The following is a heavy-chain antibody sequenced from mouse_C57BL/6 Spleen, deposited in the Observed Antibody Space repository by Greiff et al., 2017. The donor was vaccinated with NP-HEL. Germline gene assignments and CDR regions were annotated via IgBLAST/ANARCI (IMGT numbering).Heavy chain of an antibody. D-gene: IGHD2-5*01. CDR1: GYTFTDYE. J-gene: IGHJ2*01. CDR2: IDPETGGT. CDR3: TRDSNYPLYFDY. Sequence: VQRVESGAELVRPGASVTLSCKASGYTFTDYEMHWVKQTPVHGLEWIGAIDPETGGTAYNQKFKGKAILTADKSSSTAYMELRSLTSEDSAVYYCTRDSNYPLYFDYWGQGTTLTVSS. V-gene: IGHV1-15*01.